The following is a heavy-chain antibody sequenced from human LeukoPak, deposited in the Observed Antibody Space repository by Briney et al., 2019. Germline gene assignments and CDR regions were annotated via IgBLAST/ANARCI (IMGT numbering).Heavy chain of an antibody. D-gene: IGHD3-22*01. CDR1: GFTFSSYG. J-gene: IGHJ4*02. CDR3: ARDSAGDSLDY. Sequence: GGSLRLSCAASGFTFSSYGMSWVRQAPGKGLEWVANIKQDGSEKYYVDSVKGRFTISRDNAKNSLYLQMNSLGAEDTAVYYCARDSAGDSLDYWGQGTLVTVSS. V-gene: IGHV3-7*01. CDR2: IKQDGSEK.